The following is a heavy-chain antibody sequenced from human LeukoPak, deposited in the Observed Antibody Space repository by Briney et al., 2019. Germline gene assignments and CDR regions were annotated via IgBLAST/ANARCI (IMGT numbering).Heavy chain of an antibody. V-gene: IGHV3-23*01. CDR2: IGGSGGST. CDR3: ARDRGDYGGKDP. J-gene: IGHJ5*02. CDR1: GFTFSSYA. Sequence: GGSLRLSCAASGFTFSSYAMSWVRQAPGKGLEWVSAIGGSGGSTFYADSVKGRFTISRDNSKNTLYLQMNSLRAEDTAVYYCARDRGDYGGKDPWGQGTLVTVSS. D-gene: IGHD4-23*01.